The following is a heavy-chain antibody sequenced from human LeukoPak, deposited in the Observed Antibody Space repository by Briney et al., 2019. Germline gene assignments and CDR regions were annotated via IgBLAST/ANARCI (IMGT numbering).Heavy chain of an antibody. Sequence: PGGSLRLSCAASGFTVSSNYMSWVRQAPGKGLEWVSVIYSGGTTYYADSVKGRFTFSRDNSKHTLYLQMNSLRAEDTAVYYCARSVSGDWGQGTLVTVSS. CDR1: GFTVSSNY. V-gene: IGHV3-66*01. CDR3: ARSVSGD. CDR2: IYSGGTT. D-gene: IGHD3-3*01. J-gene: IGHJ4*02.